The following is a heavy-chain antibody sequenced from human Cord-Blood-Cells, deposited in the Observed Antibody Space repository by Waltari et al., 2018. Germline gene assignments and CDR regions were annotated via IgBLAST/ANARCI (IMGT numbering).Heavy chain of an antibody. CDR1: GFTFSSYG. D-gene: IGHD3-10*01. V-gene: IGHV3-30*18. Sequence: QVQLVESGGGVVQPGRSLRLSCAASGFTFSSYGMHWVRQAPGKGLEWVAVISYDGSNKYYADSVKGRFTISRDNSKNTLYLQMNSLRAEDTAVYYCAKSASYGYYFDYWGQGTLVTVSS. CDR3: AKSASYGYYFDY. CDR2: ISYDGSNK. J-gene: IGHJ4*02.